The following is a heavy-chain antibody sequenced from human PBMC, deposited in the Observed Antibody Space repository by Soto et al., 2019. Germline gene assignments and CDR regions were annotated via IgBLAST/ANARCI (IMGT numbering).Heavy chain of an antibody. V-gene: IGHV3-48*03. Sequence: GGALRLSCVASEFTLSSYEMNWVRQAPGKGLEWVSYISSSGTTIYYTDSVKGRFTISRDNAKKSLYLQMNSLRAEDTAVYYCVRFGGAAAGPGDYWGQGTLVTVSS. J-gene: IGHJ4*02. CDR2: ISSSGTTI. CDR3: VRFGGAAAGPGDY. D-gene: IGHD6-13*01. CDR1: EFTLSSYE.